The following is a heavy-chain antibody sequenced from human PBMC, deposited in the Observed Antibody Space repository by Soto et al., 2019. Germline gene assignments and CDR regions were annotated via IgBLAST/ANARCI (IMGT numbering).Heavy chain of an antibody. CDR2: INGGNGNT. J-gene: IGHJ4*02. Sequence: ASVKVSCKASEYSFTSYTMHWVRQAPGQRLEWMGWINGGNGNTKYSQKFQGRVTITRDTSASTAYMELSSLRSDDTAVYYCARELQGLYYFDYWGQGTLVTVSS. V-gene: IGHV1-3*01. CDR3: ARELQGLYYFDY. CDR1: EYSFTSYT. D-gene: IGHD4-4*01.